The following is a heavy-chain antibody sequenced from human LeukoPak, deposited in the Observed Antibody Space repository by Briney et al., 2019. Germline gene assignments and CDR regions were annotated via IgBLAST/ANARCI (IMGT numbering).Heavy chain of an antibody. CDR3: ASRTNVYDSSGYIFDY. CDR2: IRYDGSNK. CDR1: GFTFSSYG. D-gene: IGHD3-22*01. V-gene: IGHV3-30*02. J-gene: IGHJ4*02. Sequence: GGSLRLSCAASGFTFSSYGMHWVRQAPGKGLEWVAFIRYDGSNKYYADSVKGRFTISRDNSKNTLYLQMNSLRAEDTAVYYCASRTNVYDSSGYIFDYWGQGTLVTVSS.